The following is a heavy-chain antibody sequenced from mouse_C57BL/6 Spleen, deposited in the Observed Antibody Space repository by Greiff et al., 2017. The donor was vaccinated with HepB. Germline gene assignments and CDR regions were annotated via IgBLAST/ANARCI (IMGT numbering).Heavy chain of an antibody. D-gene: IGHD4-1*02. CDR2: IDPSDSYT. CDR1: GYTFTSYW. Sequence: QVQLQQPGAELVKPGASVKLSCKASGYTFTSYWMQWVKQRPGQGLEWIGEIDPSDSYTNYNQRFKGKATLTVDTSSSTAYMQLSSLTSEDSAVYYCARSTGIFDYWGQGTTLTVSS. J-gene: IGHJ2*01. V-gene: IGHV1-50*01. CDR3: ARSTGIFDY.